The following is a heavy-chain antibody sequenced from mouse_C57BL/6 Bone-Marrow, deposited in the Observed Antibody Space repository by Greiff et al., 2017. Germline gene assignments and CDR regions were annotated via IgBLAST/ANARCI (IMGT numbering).Heavy chain of an antibody. CDR2: INPGSGGT. CDR3: ASPYYYGSSSWFAY. Sequence: VKLQESGAELVRPGTSVKVSCKASGYAFTNYLLEWVKQRPGQGLEWIGVINPGSGGTNYNEKFKGKATLTPDKSSSTSYMQLSILTSEDSAVYFCASPYYYGSSSWFAYWGQGTLVTVSA. CDR1: GYAFTNYL. D-gene: IGHD1-1*01. V-gene: IGHV1-54*01. J-gene: IGHJ3*01.